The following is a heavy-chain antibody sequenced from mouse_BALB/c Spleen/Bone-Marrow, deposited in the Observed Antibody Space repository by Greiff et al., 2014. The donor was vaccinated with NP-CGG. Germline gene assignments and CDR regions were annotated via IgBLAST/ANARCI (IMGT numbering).Heavy chain of an antibody. CDR1: GYTFTTYT. CDR2: IVPSSGYT. J-gene: IGHJ3*01. V-gene: IGHV1-4*02. D-gene: IGHD4-1*01. Sequence: QVQLQQSGAELARPGASVKMSCKASGYTFTTYTIQWVKRRPGQGLEWIGYIVPSSGYTDYNQKFKDKTSLTADKSSNTAYIQLSSLTSADSAVYYWAREARTGAWFAYWGQGTLVTVSA. CDR3: AREARTGAWFAY.